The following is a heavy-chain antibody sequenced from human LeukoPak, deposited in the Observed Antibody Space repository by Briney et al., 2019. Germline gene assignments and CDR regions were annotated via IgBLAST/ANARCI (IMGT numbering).Heavy chain of an antibody. Sequence: PGGSLRLSCAASGFTFSSYSMNWVRQAPGKGVEWVSYISSSSSTIYYADSEKGRFTISRDNAKNSLYLQMNSLRAEDTAVYYCASVSSGWVTVGYWGQGTLVTVSS. CDR1: GFTFSSYS. D-gene: IGHD6-19*01. J-gene: IGHJ4*02. CDR3: ASVSSGWVTVGY. V-gene: IGHV3-48*01. CDR2: ISSSSSTI.